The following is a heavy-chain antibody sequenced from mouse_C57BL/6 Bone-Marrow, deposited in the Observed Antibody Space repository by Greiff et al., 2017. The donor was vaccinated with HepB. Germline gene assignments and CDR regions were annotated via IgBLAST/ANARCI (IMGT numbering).Heavy chain of an antibody. V-gene: IGHV14-4*01. CDR2: IDPENGDT. CDR1: GFNFKDDY. D-gene: IGHD2-1*01. J-gene: IGHJ2*01. Sequence: EVQLQQSGAELVRPGASVKLSCTASGFNFKDDYMHWVKQRPEQGLEWIGWIDPENGDTEYASKFQGKATITADTSSNTAYLQLSSLTSEDTAVYYCTFNGNYPDFDYWGQGTTLTVSS. CDR3: TFNGNYPDFDY.